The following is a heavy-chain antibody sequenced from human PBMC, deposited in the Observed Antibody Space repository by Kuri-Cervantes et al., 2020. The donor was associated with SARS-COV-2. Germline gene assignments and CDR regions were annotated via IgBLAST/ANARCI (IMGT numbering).Heavy chain of an antibody. CDR1: GFTFSGYW. Sequence: GESLKISCAASGFTFSGYWMSWVRQAPGKGLEWVASIKQDGSEKYYVDSVKGRFTISRDNAKNSLYLQMNSLRAGDTAVYYCAREEGSNLYYYYYYMDVWGKGTTVTVSS. D-gene: IGHD4-11*01. J-gene: IGHJ6*03. V-gene: IGHV3-7*01. CDR3: AREEGSNLYYYYYYMDV. CDR2: IKQDGSEK.